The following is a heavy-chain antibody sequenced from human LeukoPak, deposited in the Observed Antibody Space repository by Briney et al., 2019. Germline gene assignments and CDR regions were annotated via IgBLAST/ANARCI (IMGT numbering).Heavy chain of an antibody. J-gene: IGHJ6*02. CDR1: GGSFSGYY. Sequence: SATLSLTCAVYGGSFSGYYWSWIRQPPGKGLEWIGEINHSGSTNYNPSLKSRVTISVDTSKNQFSLKLSSVTAADTAVYYCASLYVVPAATRGHYYYGMDVWGQGTTVTVSS. CDR3: ASLYVVPAATRGHYYYGMDV. CDR2: INHSGST. V-gene: IGHV4-34*01. D-gene: IGHD2-2*01.